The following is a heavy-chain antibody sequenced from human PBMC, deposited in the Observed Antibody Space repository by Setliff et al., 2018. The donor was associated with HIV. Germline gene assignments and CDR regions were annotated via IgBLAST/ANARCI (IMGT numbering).Heavy chain of an antibody. Sequence: PSETLSLTCAVYGGSSSDYYWSWIRQPPGKGLEWIGEINHSGSTNYNPSLKSRVTISVDTSKKQFSLRLTSVTAADTAVYYCATRYNYGSRSLRFDYWGQGTLVTVSS. CDR2: INHSGST. D-gene: IGHD3-10*01. CDR1: GGSSSDYY. CDR3: ATRYNYGSRSLRFDY. V-gene: IGHV4-34*01. J-gene: IGHJ4*02.